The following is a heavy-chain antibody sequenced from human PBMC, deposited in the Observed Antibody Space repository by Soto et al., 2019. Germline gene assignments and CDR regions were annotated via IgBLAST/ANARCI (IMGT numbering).Heavy chain of an antibody. CDR1: GFTFSSYS. CDR2: ISSSSSYI. Sequence: LRLSCAASGFTFSSYSMNWVRQAPGKGLEWVSSISSSSSYIYYADSVKGRFTISRDNAKNSLYLQMNSLRAEDTAEYYCARLGGYCSGGSCPYGMDVWGQGTTVTVSS. CDR3: ARLGGYCSGGSCPYGMDV. V-gene: IGHV3-21*01. D-gene: IGHD2-15*01. J-gene: IGHJ6*02.